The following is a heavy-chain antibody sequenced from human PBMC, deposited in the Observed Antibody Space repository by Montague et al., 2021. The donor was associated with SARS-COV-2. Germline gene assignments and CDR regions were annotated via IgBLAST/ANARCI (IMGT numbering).Heavy chain of an antibody. CDR1: GDSVSSDTAA. CDR2: TFYRSQWHT. V-gene: IGHV6-1*01. CDR3: ARDGDYGGTWYSFLQN. Sequence: CAISGDSVSSDTAAWHWIRQSPSIRLERLGRTFYRSQWHTDSAASVRSRISFSGDISKNQFSLHLNSVTPEDTAIYYCARDGDYGGTWYSFLQNWGQGTRVIVSS. D-gene: IGHD4-17*01. J-gene: IGHJ1*01.